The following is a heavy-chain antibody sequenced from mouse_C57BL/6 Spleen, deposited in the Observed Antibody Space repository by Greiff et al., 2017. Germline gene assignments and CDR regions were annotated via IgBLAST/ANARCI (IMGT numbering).Heavy chain of an antibody. CDR3: ARQGGIFYYYAMDY. CDR2: ISNGGGST. Sequence: EVQRVESGGGLVQPGGSLKLSCAASGFTFSDYYMYWVRQTPEKRLEWVAYISNGGGSTYYPDTVKGRFTISRDNAKNTLYLQMSRLKSEDTAMYYCARQGGIFYYYAMDYWGQGTSVTVSS. J-gene: IGHJ4*01. CDR1: GFTFSDYY. V-gene: IGHV5-12*01.